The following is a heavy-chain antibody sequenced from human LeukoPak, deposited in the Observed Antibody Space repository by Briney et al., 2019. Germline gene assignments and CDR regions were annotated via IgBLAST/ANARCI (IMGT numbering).Heavy chain of an antibody. Sequence: QAGPSLRLSCADSGFTFSTYVMSWVRQAPGKGLEWISTISGGGSSTYYADSVKGRFTISRDNSKNTLYLQMNSLRAGDTAVYYCAKRESSGKYFDYWGQGTLVTVSS. CDR3: AKRESSGKYFDY. CDR2: ISGGGSST. V-gene: IGHV3-23*01. J-gene: IGHJ4*02. CDR1: GFTFSTYV. D-gene: IGHD6-19*01.